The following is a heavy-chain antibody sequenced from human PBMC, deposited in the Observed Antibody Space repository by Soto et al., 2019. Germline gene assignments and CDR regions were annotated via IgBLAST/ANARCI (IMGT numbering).Heavy chain of an antibody. V-gene: IGHV1-8*01. CDR2: MNPNSGNT. CDR1: GYTFTSYD. Sequence: ASVKVSCKASGYTFTSYDINWVRQATGQGLEWMGWMNPNSGNTGYAQKFQGRVTMTRNTSISTAYMELSSLGSEDTAVYYCARSNHRLLSFYWSPLYFFDFCGQGTLDIGSS. J-gene: IGHJ4*02. CDR3: ARSNHRLLSFYWSPLYFFDF. D-gene: IGHD3-9*01.